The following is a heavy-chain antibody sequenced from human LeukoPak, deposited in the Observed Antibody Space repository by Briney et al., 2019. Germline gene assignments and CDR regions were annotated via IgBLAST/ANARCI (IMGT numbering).Heavy chain of an antibody. J-gene: IGHJ4*02. CDR2: ITGSGALT. V-gene: IGHV3-23*01. D-gene: IGHD3-10*01. CDR1: GFTLSNYA. CDR3: AKDRVDGSGSQFDS. Sequence: GGSLRLSCAASGFTLSNYAMTWVRQAPGKGLEWVSSITGSGALTYYADSVKGRFTISKVNAMDTLFLQMNSLRADDTAVYYCAKDRVDGSGSQFDSWGQGSLVTVSS.